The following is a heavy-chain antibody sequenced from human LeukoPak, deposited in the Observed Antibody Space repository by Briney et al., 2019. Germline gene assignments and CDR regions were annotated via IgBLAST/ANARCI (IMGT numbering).Heavy chain of an antibody. CDR3: ARVWYLDYDILPGPFDY. CDR1: GFTFSSYA. CDR2: ISSNGGST. V-gene: IGHV3-64*01. D-gene: IGHD3-9*01. Sequence: GGSLRLSCAASGFTFSSYAMHWVRQAPGKGLEYVSAISSNGGSTYYANSVKGRFTTSRDNSKNTLYLQMGSLRAEDMAVYYCARVWYLDYDILPGPFDYWGQGTLVTVSS. J-gene: IGHJ4*02.